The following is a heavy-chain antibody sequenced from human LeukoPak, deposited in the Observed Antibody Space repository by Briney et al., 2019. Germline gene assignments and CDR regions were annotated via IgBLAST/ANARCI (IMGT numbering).Heavy chain of an antibody. Sequence: GGSLRLSCAASGFTFSSYAMSWVRQAPGKGLEWVSAISGSGGSTYYADSVKGRFTISRDNSKNTLYLQMNSLRAEDTAVYYCAKGLYSGYDFLSDYWGQGTLVTVSS. J-gene: IGHJ4*02. CDR2: ISGSGGST. CDR1: GFTFSSYA. D-gene: IGHD5-12*01. CDR3: AKGLYSGYDFLSDY. V-gene: IGHV3-23*01.